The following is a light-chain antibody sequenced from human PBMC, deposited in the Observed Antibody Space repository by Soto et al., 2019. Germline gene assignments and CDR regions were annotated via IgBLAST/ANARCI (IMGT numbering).Light chain of an antibody. CDR3: SSYTSSIVV. CDR1: SSDVGGYNY. J-gene: IGLJ2*01. CDR2: EVS. Sequence: QSALTQSASVSGSPGQSITISCTGTSSDVGGYNYVSWYQQHPGKAPKLMIYEVSNRPSGVSNRFSGSKSGNTASLTISGLQAEDEADYYCSSYTSSIVVFGGGTKLTVL. V-gene: IGLV2-14*01.